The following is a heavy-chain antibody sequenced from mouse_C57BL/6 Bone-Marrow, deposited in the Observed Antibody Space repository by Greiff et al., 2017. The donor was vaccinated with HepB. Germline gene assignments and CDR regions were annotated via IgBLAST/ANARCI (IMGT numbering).Heavy chain of an antibody. D-gene: IGHD3-2*02. Sequence: EVQLQQSGAELVRPGASVKLSCTASGFNIKDDYMHWVKQRPEQGLEWIGWIDPENGDTEYASKFQGKATITADTSSNTAYLQLSSLTSEDTAVYYYTTGGQLRLRAWFAYWGQGTLVTVSA. CDR1: GFNIKDDY. V-gene: IGHV14-4*01. J-gene: IGHJ3*01. CDR3: TTGGQLRLRAWFAY. CDR2: IDPENGDT.